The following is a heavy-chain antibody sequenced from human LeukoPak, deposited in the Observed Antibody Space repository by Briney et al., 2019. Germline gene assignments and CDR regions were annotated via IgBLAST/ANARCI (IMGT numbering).Heavy chain of an antibody. J-gene: IGHJ4*02. V-gene: IGHV1-46*01. CDR3: ARDTNPSYSGWYNLPDY. CDR2: INPSGGNT. Sequence: ASVKVSCKASGYIFTSYYMHWVRQAPGQGLGWMGIINPSGGNTRYAQNFQGRVTMTRDTSTSTVYMELSSLRSEDTAVYYCARDTNPSYSGWYNLPDYWGQGTLVTVSS. CDR1: GYIFTSYY. D-gene: IGHD6-19*01.